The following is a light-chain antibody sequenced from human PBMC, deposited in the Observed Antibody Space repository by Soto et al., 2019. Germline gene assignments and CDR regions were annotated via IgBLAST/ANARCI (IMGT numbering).Light chain of an antibody. CDR2: DAS. V-gene: IGKV3-11*01. CDR3: XQRSNWPLT. CDR1: QSVSSY. Sequence: EIVLTQSPATLSLSPGERATLSCRASQSVSSYLAWYQQKPGQAPRLLIYDASNRATGIPARFSGSGSGTDFTLTISSLEPEDXAXXXXXQRSNWPLTFGGGTKVEIK. J-gene: IGKJ4*01.